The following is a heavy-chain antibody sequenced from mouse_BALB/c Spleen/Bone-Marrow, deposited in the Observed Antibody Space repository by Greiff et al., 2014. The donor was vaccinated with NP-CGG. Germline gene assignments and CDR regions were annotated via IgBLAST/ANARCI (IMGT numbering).Heavy chain of an antibody. V-gene: IGHV1-80*01. CDR1: GYVFSTYW. J-gene: IGHJ4*01. Sequence: VMLVESGAELVRPGSSVKISCKASGYVFSTYWMNWVKQRPGQGLARTGQIYPGDGDTNYNGKFKDKVILTADKSSSTAYMQLSSLTSEDSAVYFCARSGKGAMDYWGQGTSVTVSS. CDR3: ARSGKGAMDY. CDR2: IYPGDGDT. D-gene: IGHD2-1*01.